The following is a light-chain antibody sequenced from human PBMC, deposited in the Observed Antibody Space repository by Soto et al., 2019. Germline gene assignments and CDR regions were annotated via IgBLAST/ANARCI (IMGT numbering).Light chain of an antibody. CDR1: SSDVGGYNY. V-gene: IGLV2-14*01. CDR3: SSYTRSSTLEV. CDR2: DVS. Sequence: QSALTQPASVSGSPGQSITISCTGTSSDVGGYNYVSWYQQHPGKAPKLMIYDVSNRPSGVSNRFSGSKSGNTASLTISGLQAEYEADYYCSSYTRSSTLEVFGTGTKLTVL. J-gene: IGLJ1*01.